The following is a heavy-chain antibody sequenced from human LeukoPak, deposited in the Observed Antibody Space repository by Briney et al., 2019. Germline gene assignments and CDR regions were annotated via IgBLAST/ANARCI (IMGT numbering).Heavy chain of an antibody. D-gene: IGHD1-26*01. CDR3: AKGIYEGVGATDYFDY. CDR2: ISWDSGST. J-gene: IGHJ4*02. V-gene: IGHV3-43*02. CDR1: GFTFDDYA. Sequence: GGSLRLSCAASGFTFDDYATHWVRQAPGKGLEWVSRISWDSGSTYYADSVKGRFTISRDNSKNSLYLQMNSLRTEDTAFYYCAKGIYEGVGATDYFDYWGQGTLVTVSS.